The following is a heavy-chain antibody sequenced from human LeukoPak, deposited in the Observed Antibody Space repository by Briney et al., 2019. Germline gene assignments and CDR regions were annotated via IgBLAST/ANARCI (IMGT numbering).Heavy chain of an antibody. V-gene: IGHV4-59*08. D-gene: IGHD3-10*01. CDR3: ARLNWFGELDFDY. CDR1: GGSISSYY. Sequence: SETLSLTCTVSGGSISSYYWSWIRQPPGKGLEWIGYIYYSGTTYYNPSLKSRVTISVDTSKNQFSLKLSSVTAADTAVYYCARLNWFGELDFDYWGQGTLVTVSS. CDR2: IYYSGTT. J-gene: IGHJ4*02.